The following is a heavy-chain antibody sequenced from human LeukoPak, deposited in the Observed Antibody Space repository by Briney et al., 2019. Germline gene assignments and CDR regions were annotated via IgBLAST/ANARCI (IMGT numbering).Heavy chain of an antibody. D-gene: IGHD1-26*01. CDR1: GFTFSSYA. CDR2: ISGDGSST. V-gene: IGHV3-23*01. Sequence: PGGSLRLSCAASGFTFSSYAMSWVGPAPRKGQEWGSVISGDGSSTYHAHSVKGRFTISRDNSKNTLYLKMNSLRAADTDVYYCAKRMGGSYSAGGHWGQGTLVTVSS. CDR3: AKRMGGSYSAGGH. J-gene: IGHJ4*02.